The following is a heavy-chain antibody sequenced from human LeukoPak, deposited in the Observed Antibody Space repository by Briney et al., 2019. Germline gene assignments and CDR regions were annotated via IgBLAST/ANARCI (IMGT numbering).Heavy chain of an antibody. V-gene: IGHV4-4*07. CDR2: IYTSGTT. CDR1: GGSISSYY. J-gene: IGHJ4*02. Sequence: SETLSLTCTISGGSISSYYWSWIRQPAGKGLEWIGRIYTSGTTNYNPSLRSRVTMSVDTSKNQFSLKLSSVTAADTAVYYCARGGWELGAFTFDSWGQGTLVTVSS. D-gene: IGHD7-27*01. CDR3: ARGGWELGAFTFDS.